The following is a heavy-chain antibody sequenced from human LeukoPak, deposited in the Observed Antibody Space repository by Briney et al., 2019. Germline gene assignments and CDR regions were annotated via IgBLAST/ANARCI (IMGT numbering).Heavy chain of an antibody. V-gene: IGHV3-53*01. Sequence: LSLTCCVSDDSITMYYWTWIRQPPVKGLEWFSSIFPSGGEIHYSDSVRGRFTLSRDNSTNTLYLQMNGLRAEDTAVYYCVRGIWFGELSGLWGQGTLVTVSS. CDR1: DDSITMYY. CDR2: IFPSGGEI. CDR3: VRGIWFGELSGL. J-gene: IGHJ4*02. D-gene: IGHD3-10*01.